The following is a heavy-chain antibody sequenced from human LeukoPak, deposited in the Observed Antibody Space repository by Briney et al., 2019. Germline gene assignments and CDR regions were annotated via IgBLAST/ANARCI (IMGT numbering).Heavy chain of an antibody. CDR1: GFTFSSYA. J-gene: IGHJ6*03. V-gene: IGHV3-20*04. Sequence: GGSLRLSCAASGFTFSSYAMHWVRQAPGKGLEWVSGINWNGGSTGYADSVKGRFTISRDNAKNSLYLQMNSLRAEDTALYYCARSPPDAHPSYYYYYMDVWGKGTTVTVSS. CDR2: INWNGGST. CDR3: ARSPPDAHPSYYYYYMDV.